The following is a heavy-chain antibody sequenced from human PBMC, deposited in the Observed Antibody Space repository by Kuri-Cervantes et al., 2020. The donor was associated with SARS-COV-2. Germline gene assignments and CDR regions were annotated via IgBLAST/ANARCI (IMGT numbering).Heavy chain of an antibody. CDR2: ISYDGSSK. CDR1: GFTFSSYA. Sequence: GGSLRLSCAASGFTFSSYAMHWVRQAPGKGLEWVAVISYDGSSKYYADSVKGRFTISRDNSKNTLYLQMNSLRAEDTAVYYCAREAYYDLWSGYHTRTDYFDYWGQGTLVTVSS. CDR3: AREAYYDLWSGYHTRTDYFDY. D-gene: IGHD3-3*01. J-gene: IGHJ4*02. V-gene: IGHV3-30-3*01.